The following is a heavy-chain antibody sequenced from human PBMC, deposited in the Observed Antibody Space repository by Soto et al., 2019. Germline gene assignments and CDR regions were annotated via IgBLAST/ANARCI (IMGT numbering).Heavy chain of an antibody. CDR3: ARNLLRGGRTNYYYYGMDV. CDR1: GGTFSSYT. D-gene: IGHD3-10*01. V-gene: IGHV1-69*02. CDR2: IIPILGIA. Sequence: GASVKVSCKASGGTFSSYTISWVRQAPGQGLEWMGRIIPILGIANYARKFQGRVTITADKSTSTAYMELSSLRSEDTAVYYCARNLLRGGRTNYYYYGMDVWGQGTTVTVSS. J-gene: IGHJ6*02.